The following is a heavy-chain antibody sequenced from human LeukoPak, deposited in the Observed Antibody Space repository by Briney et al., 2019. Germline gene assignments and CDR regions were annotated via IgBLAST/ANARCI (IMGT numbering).Heavy chain of an antibody. CDR3: ARDLDYGGKSNLDY. D-gene: IGHD4-23*01. CDR2: IKSAGSSI. Sequence: GGSLRLSCAASGFTFSSYWMHWVRHAPGKGLVWVSRIKSAGSSIMYADSVKGRFTISRDNAKNTVYLQMNSLRAEDTAVYYCARDLDYGGKSNLDYWGQGTLVTVLS. CDR1: GFTFSSYW. J-gene: IGHJ4*02. V-gene: IGHV3-74*03.